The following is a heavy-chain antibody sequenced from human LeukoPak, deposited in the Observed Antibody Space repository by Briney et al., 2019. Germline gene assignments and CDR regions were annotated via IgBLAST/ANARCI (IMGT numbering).Heavy chain of an antibody. D-gene: IGHD3-10*01. CDR3: ARAFMVRGVIISNWFDP. CDR1: GYTFTSYY. Sequence: ASVKVSCKASGYTFTSYYMHWVRQAPGQGLEWMGIINPSGGSTSYAQKFQGRVTMTRDTSTSTVYMELSSLRSEDTAVYYCARAFMVRGVIISNWFDPWGQGTLVTVSS. V-gene: IGHV1-46*01. CDR2: INPSGGST. J-gene: IGHJ5*02.